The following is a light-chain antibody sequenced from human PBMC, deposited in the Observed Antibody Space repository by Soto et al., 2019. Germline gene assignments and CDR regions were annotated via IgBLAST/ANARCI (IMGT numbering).Light chain of an antibody. CDR3: CSYVGATTYV. V-gene: IGLV2-23*01. J-gene: IGLJ1*01. CDR2: EGI. CDR1: SSNIGGYNV. Sequence: QSALTQPASVSGSPGQSITISCSGTSSNIGGYNVVSWYQQHPGKAPKVIVYEGIKRPSGVSDRFSGSTSGSTASLTISGLQDEEEAEYYCCSYVGATTYVFGSGTKVTV.